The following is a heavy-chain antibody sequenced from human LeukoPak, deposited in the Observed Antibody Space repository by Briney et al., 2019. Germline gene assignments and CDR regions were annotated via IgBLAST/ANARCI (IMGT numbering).Heavy chain of an antibody. CDR3: ARDLNSPHYYDSSGHAFDI. Sequence: ASVKVSCTASGYTFTGYYMHWVRQAPGQGLEWMGWINPNSGGTNYAQKFQGRVTMTRDTSISTAYMELSRLRSDDTAVYYCARDLNSPHYYDSSGHAFDIWGQGTMVTVSS. D-gene: IGHD3-22*01. J-gene: IGHJ3*02. CDR2: INPNSGGT. V-gene: IGHV1-2*02. CDR1: GYTFTGYY.